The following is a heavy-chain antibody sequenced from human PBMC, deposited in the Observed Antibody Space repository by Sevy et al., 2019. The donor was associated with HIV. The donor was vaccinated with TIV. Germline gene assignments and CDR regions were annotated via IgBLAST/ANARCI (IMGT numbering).Heavy chain of an antibody. CDR2: IYTSGST. D-gene: IGHD2-2*01. CDR3: ARDMLGYCSSTSCYAEGYFDY. Sequence: SETLSLTCTVSGGSISSYYWSWIRQPAGKGLEWIGRIYTSGSTNYNPSLKSRVTMSVDTSKNQFSLKLSSVTAADTAVYYCARDMLGYCSSTSCYAEGYFDYWGQGTLVTVSS. J-gene: IGHJ4*02. CDR1: GGSISSYY. V-gene: IGHV4-4*07.